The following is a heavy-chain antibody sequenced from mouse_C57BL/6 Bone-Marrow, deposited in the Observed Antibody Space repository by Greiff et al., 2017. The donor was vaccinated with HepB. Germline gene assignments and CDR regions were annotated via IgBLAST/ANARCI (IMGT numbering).Heavy chain of an antibody. D-gene: IGHD1-1*01. CDR1: GYTFTNYW. CDR2: IYPGGGYT. V-gene: IGHV1-63*01. CDR3: ARWGYYYGSRHWYFDV. Sequence: VQLQQSGAELVRPGTSVKMSCKASGYTFTNYWIGWAKQRPGHGLEWIGDIYPGGGYTNYNEKFKGKATLTADKSSSTAYMQFSSLTSEDSAIYYCARWGYYYGSRHWYFDVWGTGTTVTVSS. J-gene: IGHJ1*03.